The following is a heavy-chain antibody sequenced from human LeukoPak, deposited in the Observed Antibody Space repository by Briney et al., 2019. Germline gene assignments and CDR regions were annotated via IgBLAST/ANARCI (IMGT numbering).Heavy chain of an antibody. CDR3: ATDRGWRTSGYYLYYFEY. D-gene: IGHD3-3*01. J-gene: IGHJ4*02. Sequence: GGSLRLSCAASGFIFNSYFMSWVRQAPGKGLEWVASIKHDGSEKYYVDSVRGRFTISRDNTMNSLYLQMSSLRAEDTAVYYCATDRGWRTSGYYLYYFEYWGQGTLVTFSS. V-gene: IGHV3-7*01. CDR1: GFIFNSYF. CDR2: IKHDGSEK.